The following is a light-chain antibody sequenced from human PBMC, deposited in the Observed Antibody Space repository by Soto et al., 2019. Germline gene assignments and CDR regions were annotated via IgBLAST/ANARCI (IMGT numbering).Light chain of an antibody. Sequence: QSALTQPASVSGSPGESITISCGSTSSDVGAEIYVSWYQQFPAKAPKLILYEVHNRPSGASNRVSGSKSDTTAFLAISGLHPENVADYYCSADSAIDTRVFGTGTKVTVL. V-gene: IGLV2-14*03. CDR2: EVH. CDR3: SADSAIDTRV. J-gene: IGLJ1*01. CDR1: SSDVGAEIY.